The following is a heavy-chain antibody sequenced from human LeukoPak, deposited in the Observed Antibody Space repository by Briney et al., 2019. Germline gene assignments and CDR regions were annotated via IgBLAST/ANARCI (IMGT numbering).Heavy chain of an antibody. J-gene: IGHJ4*02. CDR1: GFTVSTNY. D-gene: IGHD6-13*01. Sequence: GGSLRPSCAASGFTVSTNYMSWVRQAPGKGLEWVSVIYSGGNTYYADSVKGRFTLSRDSSKNTLYLQMNNLRAEDTAVYYCARRYSSTWTLDSWGQGTLVTVSS. V-gene: IGHV3-66*01. CDR2: IYSGGNT. CDR3: ARRYSSTWTLDS.